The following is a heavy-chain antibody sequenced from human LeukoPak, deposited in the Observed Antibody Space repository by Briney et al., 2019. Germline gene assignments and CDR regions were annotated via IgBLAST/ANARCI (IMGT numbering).Heavy chain of an antibody. D-gene: IGHD3-16*01. CDR1: VFTFSSYW. CDR2: IDSDGSDT. Sequence: PGGSLRLSCAASVFTFSSYWMHWVRQAPGKGLVWVSYIDSDGSDTTYADSVKGRFTISRDNAKSTLYLQMNSLRSEDTAVYYCAKDQSHFDPSAYQGPIDYWGQGTLVTVSS. J-gene: IGHJ4*02. V-gene: IGHV3-74*01. CDR3: AKDQSHFDPSAYQGPIDY.